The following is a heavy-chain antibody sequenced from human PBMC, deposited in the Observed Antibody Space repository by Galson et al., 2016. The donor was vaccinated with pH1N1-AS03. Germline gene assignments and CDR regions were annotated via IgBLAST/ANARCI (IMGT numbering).Heavy chain of an antibody. J-gene: IGHJ4*02. V-gene: IGHV1-18*01. CDR1: GYTFSNYG. Sequence: SCKASGYTFSNYGITWVRQAPGQGLQWMGWIKNNNDNTIYGQNFQGRVTLTTDPSTNTAYMELKNLRSDDKGVYYCARAFEEYLLRDYSSVFDSWGQGTLVTVSS. D-gene: IGHD2/OR15-2a*01. CDR2: IKNNNDNT. CDR3: ARAFEEYLLRDYSSVFDS.